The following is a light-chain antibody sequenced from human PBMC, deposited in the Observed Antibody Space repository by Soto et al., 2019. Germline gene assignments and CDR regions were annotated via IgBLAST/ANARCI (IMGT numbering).Light chain of an antibody. CDR2: DVS. V-gene: IGLV2-14*01. Sequence: QSALTQPASVSGSPGQSITISCTGTSSDVGGYNYVSWYQQHPGKAPKLMIYDVSNRPLGVSNRCSGSKSGNKASLTISGLQAEDEADYYCSSYTSSSTLVFGGGTKLTVL. CDR1: SSDVGGYNY. J-gene: IGLJ2*01. CDR3: SSYTSSSTLV.